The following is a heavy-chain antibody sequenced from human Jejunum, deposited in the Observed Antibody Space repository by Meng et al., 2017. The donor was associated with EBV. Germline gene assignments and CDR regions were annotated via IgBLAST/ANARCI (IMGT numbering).Heavy chain of an antibody. CDR1: GFTFGDYA. D-gene: IGHD1-14*01. CDR2: VSYGGSDK. Sequence: QVHGGESGGGVVQPGRSLRLSCAASGFTFGDYAMHWVRQAPGKGLEWVALVSYGGSDKLYADSVKGRFTIYRDNSDNTLFLQMNSLKPEDTAVYYCAKERRGFYAEHWGQGTLVTVSS. CDR3: AKERRGFYAEH. V-gene: IGHV3-30*04. J-gene: IGHJ4*02.